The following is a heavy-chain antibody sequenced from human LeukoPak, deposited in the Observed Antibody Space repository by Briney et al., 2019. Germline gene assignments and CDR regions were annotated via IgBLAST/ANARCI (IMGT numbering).Heavy chain of an antibody. D-gene: IGHD3-9*01. CDR1: GDTLTELS. J-gene: IGHJ4*02. CDR3: ATGGPWDLLKY. Sequence: ASVKVSCKVSGDTLTELSTHWVRQAPGKWLEWMGGFDPEHGEMIYAQKLQGRVTMTEDRSTDTAYMELSSLRSEDTAVYYCATGGPWDLLKYWGQGTLVTVSS. V-gene: IGHV1-24*01. CDR2: FDPEHGEM.